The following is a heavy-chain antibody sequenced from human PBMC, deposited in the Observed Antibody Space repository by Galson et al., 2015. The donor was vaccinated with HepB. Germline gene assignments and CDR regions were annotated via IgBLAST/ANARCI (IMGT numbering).Heavy chain of an antibody. V-gene: IGHV3-30*18. Sequence: SLRLSCAASGFPFRNYGMHWVRQAPGKGLEWVAVISYDGSTKYYADSVKGRFTLSRDNSKNTVSLQMNSLGAGDTAVYHCAKDSGQEGLGWLRSTDLDSWGQGTLVTVSS. J-gene: IGHJ4*02. CDR1: GFPFRNYG. CDR3: AKDSGQEGLGWLRSTDLDS. CDR2: ISYDGSTK. D-gene: IGHD5-12*01.